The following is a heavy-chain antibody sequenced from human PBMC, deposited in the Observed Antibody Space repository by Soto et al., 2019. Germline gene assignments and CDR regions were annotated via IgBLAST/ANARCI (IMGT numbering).Heavy chain of an antibody. CDR2: IYASDST. V-gene: IGHV3-53*01. J-gene: IGHJ4*02. Sequence: SGGSLRLSCVASGFSVSGNYMNWVRQAPGKGLEWVSMIYASDSTYYADSVHGRFIISRDNSRNTLTLQMNSLRAEDTAVYYCARSTAGLIDYWGQGILVTVSS. D-gene: IGHD3-9*01. CDR1: GFSVSGNY. CDR3: ARSTAGLIDY.